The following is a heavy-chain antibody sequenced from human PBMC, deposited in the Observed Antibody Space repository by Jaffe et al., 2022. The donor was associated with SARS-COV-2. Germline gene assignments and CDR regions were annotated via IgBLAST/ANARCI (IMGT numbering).Heavy chain of an antibody. Sequence: QVQLQQWGAGLLKPSETLSLTCAVYGGSFSGYYWSWIRQPPGKGLEWIGEINHSGSTNYNPSLKSRVTISVDTSKNQFSLKLSSVTAADTAVYYCATYYYDSSGYYFGYFQHWGQGTLVTVSS. D-gene: IGHD3-22*01. CDR1: GGSFSGYY. CDR2: INHSGST. J-gene: IGHJ1*01. V-gene: IGHV4-34*01. CDR3: ATYYYDSSGYYFGYFQH.